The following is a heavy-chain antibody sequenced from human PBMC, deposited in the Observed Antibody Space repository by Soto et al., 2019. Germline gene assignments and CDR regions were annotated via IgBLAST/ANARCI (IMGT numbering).Heavy chain of an antibody. CDR2: IYYSGST. CDR3: ARDCSSTSCYPYYYYGMDV. J-gene: IGHJ6*02. CDR1: GGSISSSSYY. D-gene: IGHD2-2*01. V-gene: IGHV4-39*01. Sequence: SETLSLTCTVSGGSISSSSYYWGWIRQPPGKGLEWIGSIYYSGSTYYNPSLKSRVTISVDTSKNQFSLKLSSVTAADTAVYYCARDCSSTSCYPYYYYGMDVWGQGTTVTVS.